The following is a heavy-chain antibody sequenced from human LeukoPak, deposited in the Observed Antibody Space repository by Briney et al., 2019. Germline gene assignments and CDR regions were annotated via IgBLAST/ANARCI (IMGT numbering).Heavy chain of an antibody. D-gene: IGHD6-13*01. CDR3: AKKSPLTPDSSVSFDY. J-gene: IGHJ4*02. Sequence: GGSLRLSCAASGFTFSSCGMHWVRQPPGKGLEWVAFIRYDGTNKYYADSVRGRFTISRDNSKNTLYLQMNSLRPEDTAVYYCAKKSPLTPDSSVSFDYWGQGTLVTVSS. CDR1: GFTFSSCG. CDR2: IRYDGTNK. V-gene: IGHV3-30*02.